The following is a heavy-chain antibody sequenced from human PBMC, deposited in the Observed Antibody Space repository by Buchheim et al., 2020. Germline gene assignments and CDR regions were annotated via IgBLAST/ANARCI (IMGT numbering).Heavy chain of an antibody. D-gene: IGHD3-22*01. CDR2: INSDGRTT. J-gene: IGHJ6*02. Sequence: EVQLVESGGGLVQPGGSLRLSCAASGFTFSSYWMHWVRQAPGKGLVCVARINSDGRTTTYADSVKGRFTISIDNAMNTLYLQMNSLRAEDTAVYYCVTSGSYYYYAMDVWGQGTT. CDR1: GFTFSSYW. CDR3: VTSGSYYYYAMDV. V-gene: IGHV3-74*01.